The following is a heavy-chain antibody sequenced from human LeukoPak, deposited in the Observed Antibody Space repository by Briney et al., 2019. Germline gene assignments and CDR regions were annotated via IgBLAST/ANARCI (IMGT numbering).Heavy chain of an antibody. D-gene: IGHD2-2*01. CDR2: IYTSGST. CDR3: ATQYQLPLNYYYYMDV. Sequence: SQTLSLTCTVSGGSISSGSYYWSWIRQPAGKGLEWIGRIYTSGSTNYNPSLKSRVTISVDTSKNQFSLKLSSVTAADTAVYYCATQYQLPLNYYYYMDVWGNGTTVTVSS. J-gene: IGHJ6*03. V-gene: IGHV4-61*02. CDR1: GGSISSGSYY.